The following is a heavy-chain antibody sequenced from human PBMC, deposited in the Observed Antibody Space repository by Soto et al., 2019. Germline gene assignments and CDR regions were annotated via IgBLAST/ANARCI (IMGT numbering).Heavy chain of an antibody. D-gene: IGHD6-13*01. CDR1: GFSLSNARMG. CDR2: IFSNDEK. J-gene: IGHJ5*02. V-gene: IGHV2-26*01. CDR3: ARITSSSWLGNWFDP. Sequence: QVTLKESGPVLVKPTETLTLTCTVSGFSLSNARMGVSWIRQPPGKALEWLAHIFSNDEKSYSTSLKSRLTISKDTSKSQVVLTMTKMDPVDTATYYCARITSSSWLGNWFDPWGQGTLVTVSS.